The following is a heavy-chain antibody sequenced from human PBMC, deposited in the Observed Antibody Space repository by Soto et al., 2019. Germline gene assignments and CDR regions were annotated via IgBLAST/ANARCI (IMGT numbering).Heavy chain of an antibody. CDR3: ARLYTGYEAFDY. V-gene: IGHV4-30-4*01. Sequence: TLSLTCSVSGGSINSGDYYWSWIRQSPGKGLEWIGYIYYSGSTYYNPSLKSRSTISIDTSKNQFFLDVDSVTAADTAVYYCARLYTGYEAFDYWGQGALVTVSS. CDR1: GGSINSGDYY. CDR2: IYYSGST. D-gene: IGHD5-12*01. J-gene: IGHJ4*02.